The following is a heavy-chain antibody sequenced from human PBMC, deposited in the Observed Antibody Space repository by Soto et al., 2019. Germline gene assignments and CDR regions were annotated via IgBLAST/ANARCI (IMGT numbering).Heavy chain of an antibody. Sequence: PGESLKISCKGSGYSFTSYWIGWVRQMPGKGLEWMGIIYPGDSDTRYSPSFQGQVTISADKSISTAYLQWSSLKASDTAMYYCEIGYCSGGSCYSVGYFDYWGQGTLVTVSS. D-gene: IGHD2-15*01. CDR1: GYSFTSYW. V-gene: IGHV5-51*01. J-gene: IGHJ4*02. CDR3: EIGYCSGGSCYSVGYFDY. CDR2: IYPGDSDT.